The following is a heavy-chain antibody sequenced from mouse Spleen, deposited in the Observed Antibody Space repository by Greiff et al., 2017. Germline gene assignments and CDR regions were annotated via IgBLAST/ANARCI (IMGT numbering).Heavy chain of an antibody. Sequence: QVQLQQPGTELVKPGASVKLSCKASGYTFTSYWMHWVKQRPGQGLEWIGNINPSNGGTNYNEKFKSKATLTADKSSSTAYMQLSSLTSEDSAVYFCARDGFYYAMDYWGQGTSVTVSS. CDR1: GYTFTSYW. V-gene: IGHV1-53*01. CDR3: ARDGFYYAMDY. CDR2: INPSNGGT. J-gene: IGHJ4*01. D-gene: IGHD1-2*01.